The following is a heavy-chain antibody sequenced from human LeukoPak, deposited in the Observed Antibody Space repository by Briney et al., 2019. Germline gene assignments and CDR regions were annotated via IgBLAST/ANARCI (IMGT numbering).Heavy chain of an antibody. CDR2: IWYDGSNK. J-gene: IGHJ6*02. D-gene: IGHD2-15*01. CDR1: GFTFSSYG. V-gene: IGHV3-33*08. CDR3: ARDGYCSGGSCYSPGAYYYYGMDV. Sequence: PGGSLRLSCAASGFTFSSYGMHWVRQAPGKGLEWVPVIWYDGSNKYYADSVKGRFTISRDNSKNTLYLQMNSLRAEDSAVYYCARDGYCSGGSCYSPGAYYYYGMDVWGQGTTVTVSS.